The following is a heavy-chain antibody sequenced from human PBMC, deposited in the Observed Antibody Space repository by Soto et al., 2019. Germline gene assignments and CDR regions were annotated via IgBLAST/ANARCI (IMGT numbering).Heavy chain of an antibody. J-gene: IGHJ5*02. CDR3: ARGKLSCDFDP. CDR1: GYTFGFFG. CDR2: ISADGTNT. V-gene: IGHV3-30*03. Sequence: QIQLVESGGDVVQPGRSLRLSCTASGYTFGFFGMHWVRQAPGKGLEWVAVISADGTNTYHADSVRGRFTLSRDNSMRTGYLQMNTLRDDDTGLYFCARGKLSCDFDPWGRGTLVTVSS. D-gene: IGHD2-15*01.